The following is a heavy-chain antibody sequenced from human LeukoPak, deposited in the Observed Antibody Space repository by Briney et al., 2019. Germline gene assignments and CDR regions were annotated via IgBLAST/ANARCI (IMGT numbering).Heavy chain of an antibody. J-gene: IGHJ6*03. CDR1: GYTFTSYG. Sequence: ASVTVSCTASGYTFTSYGISLGWQAPGPGLEWMGWSDADNVNTNYEQKLQGRVTMTTDTSTSTAYTELRSRRSDDTDVYYCAREDSSSSPYCYYMDVWGKGTTVSVSS. CDR3: AREDSSSSPYCYYMDV. D-gene: IGHD6-6*01. CDR2: SDADNVNT. V-gene: IGHV1-18*01.